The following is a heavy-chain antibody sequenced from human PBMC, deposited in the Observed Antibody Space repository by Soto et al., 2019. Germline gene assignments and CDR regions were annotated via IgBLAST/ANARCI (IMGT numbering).Heavy chain of an antibody. J-gene: IGHJ5*02. CDR2: IYHSGST. Sequence: SETLSLTCAVSGGSISSSNWWIWVRPPPGKGLEWIGEIYHSGSTNYNPSLKSRVTISVDKSKNQFSLKLSSVTAAETAVYYCAREPAWSIAAAGNWFDPWGQGALLTVSS. CDR1: GGSISSSNW. D-gene: IGHD6-13*01. CDR3: AREPAWSIAAAGNWFDP. V-gene: IGHV4-4*02.